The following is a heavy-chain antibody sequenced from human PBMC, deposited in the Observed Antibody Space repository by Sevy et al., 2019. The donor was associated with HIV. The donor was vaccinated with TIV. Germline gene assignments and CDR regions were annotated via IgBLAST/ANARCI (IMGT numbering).Heavy chain of an antibody. CDR2: ISSNGGST. CDR3: VKTTPTVADAFDI. Sequence: GGSLRLSCSASGFTFSSYAMHWVRQAPGKGLEYVSAISSNGGSTYYADSVKGRFTISRDNSKNTLYLQMSRLRAEDTAVYYCVKTTPTVADAFDIWGQGTMVTVSS. CDR1: GFTFSSYA. V-gene: IGHV3-64D*06. J-gene: IGHJ3*02. D-gene: IGHD4-4*01.